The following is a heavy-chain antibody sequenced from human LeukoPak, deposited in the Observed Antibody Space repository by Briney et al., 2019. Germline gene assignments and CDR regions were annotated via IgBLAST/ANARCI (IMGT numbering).Heavy chain of an antibody. J-gene: IGHJ4*02. V-gene: IGHV3-21*04. D-gene: IGHD1-20*01. CDR3: VRGTNWSPLDFDY. Sequence: GGSLRLSCAASGFTFSSYHFHWVRQAPGKGLEWVSSISSDSSSFKYYAHSVQGRFTISRDNARNSMYLQMNSLRAEDTAVYYCVRGTNWSPLDFDYWGQGSLVTVSS. CDR1: GFTFSSYH. CDR2: ISSDSSSFK.